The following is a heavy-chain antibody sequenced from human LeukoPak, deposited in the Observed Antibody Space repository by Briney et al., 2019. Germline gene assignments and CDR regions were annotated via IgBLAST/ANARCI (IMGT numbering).Heavy chain of an antibody. V-gene: IGHV4-59*01. J-gene: IGHJ4*02. CDR3: ARDSYSGRAHFDS. D-gene: IGHD5-12*01. Sequence: PETLSLTCTVSGGSISSYYWNWIRQPPGKGLEWIGYIHYSGSTNYIPSLKSRVTISVDTSKNQFSLKLSSVTAADTAVYYCARDSYSGRAHFDSWGQGTLVTVSS. CDR2: IHYSGST. CDR1: GGSISSYY.